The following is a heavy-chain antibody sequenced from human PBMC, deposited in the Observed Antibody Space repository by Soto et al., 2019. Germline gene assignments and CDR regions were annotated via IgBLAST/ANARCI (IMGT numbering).Heavy chain of an antibody. CDR3: ASNFKTYYDDCSTPGSYGMDV. CDR2: ISAYNGNT. Sequence: QVQLVQSGAEVKKPGASVKVSCKASGYTFTSYGISWVRQAPGQGLEWMGWISAYNGNTNYAQKLQGRVTMTTDTSTSRAYMELRSLRSDDTAVDYCASNFKTYYDDCSTPGSYGMDVWGQGTTVTVSS. CDR1: GYTFTSYG. D-gene: IGHD3-22*01. J-gene: IGHJ6*02. V-gene: IGHV1-18*01.